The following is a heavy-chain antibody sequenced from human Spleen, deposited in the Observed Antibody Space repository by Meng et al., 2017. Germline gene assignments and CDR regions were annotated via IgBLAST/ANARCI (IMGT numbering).Heavy chain of an antibody. Sequence: GSLRLSCTVSGYSISSGYYWGWIRQPPGKGLEWIGSIYHSGSTYYNPSLKSRVTISVDTSKNQFSLKLSSVTAADTAVYYCATYQGEPTVGRFDYWGQGTLVTVSS. CDR3: ATYQGEPTVGRFDY. CDR2: IYHSGST. V-gene: IGHV4-38-2*02. J-gene: IGHJ4*02. CDR1: GYSISSGYY. D-gene: IGHD4-23*01.